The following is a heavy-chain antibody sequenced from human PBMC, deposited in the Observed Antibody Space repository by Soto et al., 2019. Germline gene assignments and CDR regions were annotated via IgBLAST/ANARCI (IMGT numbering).Heavy chain of an antibody. J-gene: IGHJ4*02. D-gene: IGHD2-8*01. CDR2: ISPYSGYT. Sequence: ASVKVSCKGFGYSFMKYGINWVRQAPGQGLEWVGWISPYSGYTHSAQKFHGRLTLTTDTAASTAYMELRILRSADTPLYYCAREASVLIPAAQPSRFDSWGQGTLVTVSS. CDR1: GYSFMKYG. CDR3: AREASVLIPAAQPSRFDS. V-gene: IGHV1-18*01.